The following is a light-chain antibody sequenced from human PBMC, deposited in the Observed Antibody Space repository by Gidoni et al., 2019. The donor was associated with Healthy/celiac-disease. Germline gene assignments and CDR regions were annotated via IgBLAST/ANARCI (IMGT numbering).Light chain of an antibody. V-gene: IGKV3-15*01. CDR2: GSS. Sequence: IVMTHSPATLSVSPGERATLSCRASQRVSSNFARYQQKPGQAPRLLIYGSSTRATGIPARFSGSGSGTEFTLTISSLQSEDFAVYYCQQYNNWPPWTFGQXTKVEIK. J-gene: IGKJ1*01. CDR3: QQYNNWPPWT. CDR1: QRVSSN.